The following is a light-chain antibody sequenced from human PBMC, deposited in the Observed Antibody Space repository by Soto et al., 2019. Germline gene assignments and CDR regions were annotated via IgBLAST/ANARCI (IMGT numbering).Light chain of an antibody. V-gene: IGKV4-1*01. CDR3: QQYYATPLA. J-gene: IGKJ4*01. CDR2: WAS. Sequence: DIVMTQSPDSLAVSLGERATINCKSSQSLLYSSNNKNYLAWYQQKAGQPPKLLIYWASTRESGVPDRFSASGSGTDFTLTISSLQAEDVAVYYCQQYYATPLAFGGGTKVEIK. CDR1: QSLLYSSNNKNY.